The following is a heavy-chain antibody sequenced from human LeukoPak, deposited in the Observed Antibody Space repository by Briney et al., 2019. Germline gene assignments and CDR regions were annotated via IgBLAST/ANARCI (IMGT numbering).Heavy chain of an antibody. CDR1: GYTFTGYY. Sequence: ASVKVSCKASGYTFTGYYMHWVRQAPGQGLEWMGWINPNSGGTNYAQKFQGWVTMTRDTSISTAYMELSRLRSDDTAVYYCARDRLSTSCYDYWGQGTLVTVSS. CDR2: INPNSGGT. D-gene: IGHD2-2*01. CDR3: ARDRLSTSCYDY. J-gene: IGHJ4*02. V-gene: IGHV1-2*04.